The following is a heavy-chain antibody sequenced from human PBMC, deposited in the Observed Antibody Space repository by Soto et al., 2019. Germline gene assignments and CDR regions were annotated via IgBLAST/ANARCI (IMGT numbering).Heavy chain of an antibody. CDR3: AKGTVQGDYYYGPDV. CDR2: IDPNSGGT. Sequence: ASVKVSCKASGYIFTAYYIHWVRQAPGQGPEWMGWIDPNSGGTKYAQKFQGRVTMTRDASISTAYMELTRLRSDDAAVYSCAKGTVQGDYYYGPDVWGQGTTVTVSS. J-gene: IGHJ6*02. D-gene: IGHD1-1*01. CDR1: GYIFTAYY. V-gene: IGHV1-2*02.